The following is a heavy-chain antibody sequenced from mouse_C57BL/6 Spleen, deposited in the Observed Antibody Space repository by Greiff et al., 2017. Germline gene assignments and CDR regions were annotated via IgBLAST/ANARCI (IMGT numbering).Heavy chain of an antibody. CDR2: IDPSDSYT. Sequence: VQLQQPGAELVMPGASVKLSCKASGYTFTSYWMHWVKQRPGQGREWIGEIDPSDSYTNYNQKFKGKSTLAVDKSSSTAYMQLSSLTSEDSAVYYCARTHGSSYWFAYWGQGTLVTVSA. D-gene: IGHD1-1*01. CDR3: ARTHGSSYWFAY. CDR1: GYTFTSYW. V-gene: IGHV1-69*01. J-gene: IGHJ3*01.